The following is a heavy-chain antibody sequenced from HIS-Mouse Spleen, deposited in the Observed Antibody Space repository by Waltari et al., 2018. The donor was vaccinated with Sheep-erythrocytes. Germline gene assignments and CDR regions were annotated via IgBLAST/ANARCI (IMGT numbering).Heavy chain of an antibody. CDR1: GFTFSSYS. CDR2: ISSSSSYI. D-gene: IGHD5-12*01. CDR3: ARAGYSGEYYFDY. Sequence: EVQLVESGGGLVKPGGSLRLSCAASGFTFSSYSMNWVRQAPGKGLEWVSSISSSSSYIYYAASVKGRFTISRDNAKSSLYLQMNSLRAEDTAVYYCARAGYSGEYYFDYWGQGTLVTVSS. V-gene: IGHV3-21*01. J-gene: IGHJ4*02.